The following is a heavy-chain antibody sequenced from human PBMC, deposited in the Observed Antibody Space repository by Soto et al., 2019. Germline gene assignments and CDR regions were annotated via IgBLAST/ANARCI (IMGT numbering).Heavy chain of an antibody. V-gene: IGHV6-1*01. J-gene: IGHJ4*02. CDR3: ARDPAAYHIAAAGFDY. D-gene: IGHD6-13*01. CDR2: TYYRSKWYN. CDR1: GDSVSSNSAA. Sequence: SQTLSLTCAISGDSVSSNSAAWNWIRQSPSRGLEWLGKTYYRSKWYNDYAVSVRSRITINPDTSKNQFSLQLNSVTPEDTAVYYCARDPAAYHIAAAGFDYWGQGTLVTVSS.